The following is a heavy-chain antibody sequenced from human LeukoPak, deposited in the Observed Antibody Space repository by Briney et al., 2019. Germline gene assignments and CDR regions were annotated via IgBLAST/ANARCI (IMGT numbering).Heavy chain of an antibody. CDR1: GFTSSSYG. CDR2: IGGSGHST. Sequence: PGGSLRLSCAASGFTSSSYGMSWVRQAPGKGLEWVSAIGGSGHSTYYADSAKGRFTISRDNSKNSLYLEMNSLRTEDAAMYSCAKEPGKFDYWGQGTLVAVSS. D-gene: IGHD2-2*01. V-gene: IGHV3-23*01. J-gene: IGHJ4*02. CDR3: AKEPGKFDY.